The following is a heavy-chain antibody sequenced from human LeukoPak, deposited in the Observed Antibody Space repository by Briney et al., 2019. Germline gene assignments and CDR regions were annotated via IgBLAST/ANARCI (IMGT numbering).Heavy chain of an antibody. CDR2: INLSGGST. V-gene: IGHV3-20*04. J-gene: IGHJ4*02. CDR3: ARAHLTSPFYFDC. Sequence: PGGSLRLSCTASGFAFDEHGMSWVRQVPGKGLEWVSGINLSGGSTGYSDPVRGRFTISRDNAKNSLYLQIDSLRAEDTALYYCARAHLTSPFYFDCWGQGTLVTVSS. D-gene: IGHD2-2*01. CDR1: GFAFDEHG.